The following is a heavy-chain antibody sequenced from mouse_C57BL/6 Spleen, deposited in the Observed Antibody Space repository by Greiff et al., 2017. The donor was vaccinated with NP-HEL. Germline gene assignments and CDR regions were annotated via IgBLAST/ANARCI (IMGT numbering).Heavy chain of an antibody. CDR3: ARTDYYGSSRYYFDY. Sequence: VQLQQSGAELVKPGASVKISCKASGYAFSSYWMNWVKQRPGKGLEWIGQIYPGDGDTNYNGKFKGKATLTAEKSSSTAYMQLSSLTSEDSAVYFCARTDYYGSSRYYFDYWGQGTTLTVSS. CDR1: GYAFSSYW. D-gene: IGHD1-1*01. CDR2: IYPGDGDT. V-gene: IGHV1-80*01. J-gene: IGHJ2*01.